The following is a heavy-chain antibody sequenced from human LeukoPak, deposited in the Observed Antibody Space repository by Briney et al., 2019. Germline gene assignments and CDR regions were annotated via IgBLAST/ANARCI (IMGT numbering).Heavy chain of an antibody. V-gene: IGHV3-7*04. J-gene: IGHJ6*02. D-gene: IGHD3-9*01. CDR3: AREGSDILTFGWGESNYGMDV. CDR1: GFTFSSYW. Sequence: GGSLRLSCAASGFTFSSYWMSWVRQAPGKGLEWVANIKQDGSEKYYVDSVKGRFTISRDNAKNSLYLQMNCLRAEDTAVYYCAREGSDILTFGWGESNYGMDVWGQGTTVTVSS. CDR2: IKQDGSEK.